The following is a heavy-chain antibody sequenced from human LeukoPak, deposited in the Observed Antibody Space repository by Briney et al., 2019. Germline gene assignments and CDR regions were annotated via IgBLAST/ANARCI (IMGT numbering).Heavy chain of an antibody. Sequence: SGPTLVNPTQTLTLTCTFSGFSLSTSGVGVGWIRQPPGKALEWLALIYWNDDKRYSPSLKSRLTITKDTSKNQVVLTMTNMDPVDTATYYCAHRMAVPAAGGGWFDPWGQGTLVTVSS. CDR1: GFSLSTSGVG. V-gene: IGHV2-5*01. CDR2: IYWNDDK. CDR3: AHRMAVPAAGGGWFDP. D-gene: IGHD2-2*01. J-gene: IGHJ5*02.